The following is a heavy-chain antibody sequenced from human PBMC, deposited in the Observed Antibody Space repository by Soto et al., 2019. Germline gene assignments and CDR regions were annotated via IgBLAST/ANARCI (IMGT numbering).Heavy chain of an antibody. J-gene: IGHJ4*02. Sequence: GGSLRLSCAASGFTFSSYAMYWVRQDPGKGLEWVAVISYDGSNKYYADSVKGRFTISRDNSKNTLYLQMNSLRAEDTAVYYCTSSPDSDWYFFAYCVQVTLVTVSS. D-gene: IGHD3-9*01. CDR1: GFTFSSYA. V-gene: IGHV3-30*04. CDR3: TSSPDSDWYFFAY. CDR2: ISYDGSNK.